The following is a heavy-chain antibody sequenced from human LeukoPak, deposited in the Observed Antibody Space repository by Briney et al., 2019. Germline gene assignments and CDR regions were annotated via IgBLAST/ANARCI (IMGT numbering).Heavy chain of an antibody. CDR3: ARDGETPRGSGSYSYYYYGMDV. CDR2: ISSSSSYT. CDR1: GFTFSSYE. V-gene: IGHV3-21*05. D-gene: IGHD3-10*01. J-gene: IGHJ6*04. Sequence: GGSLRLSCAASGFTFSSYEMNWVRQAPGKGLEWVSYISSSSSYTNYADSVKGRFTISRDNAKNSLYLQMNSLRAEDTAVYYCARDGETPRGSGSYSYYYYGMDVWGKGTTVTVSS.